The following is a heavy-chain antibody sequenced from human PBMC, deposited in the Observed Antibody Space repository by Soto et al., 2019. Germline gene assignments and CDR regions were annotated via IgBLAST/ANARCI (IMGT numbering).Heavy chain of an antibody. CDR3: ARARRYYDSSGFRGIDAFDI. Sequence: QVQLVQSGAEVKKPGASVKVSCKASGYTFSSYAIHWVRQAPGQRLEWMGWINAVNGNTKNSQRFQGRVTITRDTAASTAYMELSSLRSEDTAVYYCARARRYYDSSGFRGIDAFDIWGLGTMVTVSS. V-gene: IGHV1-3*01. D-gene: IGHD3-22*01. J-gene: IGHJ3*02. CDR1: GYTFSSYA. CDR2: INAVNGNT.